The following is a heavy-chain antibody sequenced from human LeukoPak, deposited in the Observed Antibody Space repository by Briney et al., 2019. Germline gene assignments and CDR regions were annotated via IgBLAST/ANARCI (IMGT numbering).Heavy chain of an antibody. CDR2: INTAGSAV. D-gene: IGHD1-26*01. Sequence: HPGGSLRLSCVASGFTFSTYNMLWVRQTPGKGLEWLFCINTAGSAVHYADSVKDRFTFSRDNAKNSLYLQMNSLRVEDTAIHYCARVGSRGDWFDYWGQGTRVTVSS. CDR1: GFTFSTYN. CDR3: ARVGSRGDWFDY. V-gene: IGHV3-48*01. J-gene: IGHJ5*01.